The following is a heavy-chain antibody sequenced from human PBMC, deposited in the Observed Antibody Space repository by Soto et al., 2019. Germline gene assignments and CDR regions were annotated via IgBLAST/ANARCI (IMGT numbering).Heavy chain of an antibody. J-gene: IGHJ6*02. D-gene: IGHD5-18*01. CDR1: GGTFSSYA. Sequence: ASVKVSCKASGGTFSSYAISWVRQAPGQGLEWMGGIIPIFGTANYAQKFQGRVTITADESTSTAYMELSSLRSEDTAVYYCGRLGVDTARRGDYYYYGMDVGGQGTTVTVSS. V-gene: IGHV1-69*13. CDR2: IIPIFGTA. CDR3: GRLGVDTARRGDYYYYGMDV.